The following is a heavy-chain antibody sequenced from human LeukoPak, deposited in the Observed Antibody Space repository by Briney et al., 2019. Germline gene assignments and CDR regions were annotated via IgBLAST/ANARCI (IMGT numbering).Heavy chain of an antibody. Sequence: GGSLRLSCAASGFTVSSNYMSWVRQAPGEGLEWVSVIYSGGSTYYADSVKGRFTISRDNSKNTLYLQMNSLRAEDTAVYYCAKDLRQKNSGSYQIDYWGQGTLVTVSS. V-gene: IGHV3-53*01. D-gene: IGHD1-26*01. CDR2: IYSGGST. CDR1: GFTVSSNY. CDR3: AKDLRQKNSGSYQIDY. J-gene: IGHJ4*02.